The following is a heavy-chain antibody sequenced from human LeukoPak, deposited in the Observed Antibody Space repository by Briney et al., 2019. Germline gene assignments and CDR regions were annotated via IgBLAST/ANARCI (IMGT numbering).Heavy chain of an antibody. CDR1: GFTFSGSP. CDR2: IGGKADNYAT. J-gene: IGHJ4*02. Sequence: PGGSLRLSCAASGFTFSGSPILWVRQASGKGLEWVGRIGGKADNYATAYAASVQGRCTISRDDSQNTAYLQLNSLKTEDTAVYYCTQNNYWGQGALVTVSS. CDR3: TQNNY. V-gene: IGHV3-73*01.